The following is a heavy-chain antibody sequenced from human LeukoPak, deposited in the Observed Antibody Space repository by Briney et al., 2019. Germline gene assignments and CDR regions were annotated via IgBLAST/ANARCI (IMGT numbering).Heavy chain of an antibody. J-gene: IGHJ4*02. CDR2: ISSSGSFI. V-gene: IGHV3-21*05. Sequence: PGGSLRLSCAASGFTFSSYSMNWVRQAPGEGLEWVSYISSSGSFIYYADSVKGRFTISRDNARNSLFLQMNSLRAEDTAVYYCARAFYSDSSGYFFDYWGQGTLVTVSS. D-gene: IGHD3-22*01. CDR3: ARAFYSDSSGYFFDY. CDR1: GFTFSSYS.